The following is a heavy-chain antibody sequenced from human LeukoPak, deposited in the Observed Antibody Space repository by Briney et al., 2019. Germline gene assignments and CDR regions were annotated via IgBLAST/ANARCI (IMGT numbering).Heavy chain of an antibody. CDR3: ARDGRMLMGSFYYYYYMDV. CDR2: IYSGGST. D-gene: IGHD3-16*01. V-gene: IGHV3-53*01. CDR1: GFTVRSNY. Sequence: GGSLRLSXAASGFTVRSNYMSWVRQAPGKGLEWVSVIYSGGSTYYADSVKGRFTISRDNSKNTLYLQMNSLRAEDTAVYYCARDGRMLMGSFYYYYYMDVRGKGTTVTVSS. J-gene: IGHJ6*03.